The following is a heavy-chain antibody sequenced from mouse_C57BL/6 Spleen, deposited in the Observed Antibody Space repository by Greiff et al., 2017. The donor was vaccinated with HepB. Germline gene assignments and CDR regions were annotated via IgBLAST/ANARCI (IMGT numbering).Heavy chain of an antibody. CDR2: IDPSDSYT. CDR1: GYTFTSYW. V-gene: IGHV1-50*01. CDR3: ARSTPYYGSKDY. D-gene: IGHD1-1*01. Sequence: QVQLQQSGAELVKPGASVKLSCKASGYTFTSYWMQWVKQRPGQGLEWIGEIDPSDSYTNYNQKFKGKATLTVDTSSSTAYMQLSSLTSEDSAVYYCARSTPYYGSKDYWGQGTTLTVSS. J-gene: IGHJ2*01.